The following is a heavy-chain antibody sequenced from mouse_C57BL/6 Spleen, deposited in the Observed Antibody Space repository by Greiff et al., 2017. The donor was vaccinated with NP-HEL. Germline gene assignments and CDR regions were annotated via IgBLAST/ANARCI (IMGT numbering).Heavy chain of an antibody. V-gene: IGHV6-3*01. CDR2: IRLKSDNYAT. Sequence: DVMLVESGGGLVQPGGSMKLSCVASGFTFSNYWMNWVRQSPEKGLEWVAQIRLKSDNYATHYAESVKGRFTISRDDSKSSVYLQMNNLRAEDTGIYYCTENYYSNWYFDVWGTGTTVTVSS. J-gene: IGHJ1*03. D-gene: IGHD2-5*01. CDR1: GFTFSNYW. CDR3: TENYYSNWYFDV.